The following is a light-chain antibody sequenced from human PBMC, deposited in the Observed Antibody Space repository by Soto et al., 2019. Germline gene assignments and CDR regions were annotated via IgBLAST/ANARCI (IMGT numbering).Light chain of an antibody. Sequence: EIVLTQSPGTLSLSPGERATLSCRASQSVSSSYLAWYQQKPGQAPRLLIYGASSRYAGIPDRFRGSGYGTDFTLPISRLEPEEVAVYYCQRYGSSPVTFGQGKRLEIK. CDR2: GAS. J-gene: IGKJ5*01. V-gene: IGKV3-20*01. CDR3: QRYGSSPVT. CDR1: QSVSSSY.